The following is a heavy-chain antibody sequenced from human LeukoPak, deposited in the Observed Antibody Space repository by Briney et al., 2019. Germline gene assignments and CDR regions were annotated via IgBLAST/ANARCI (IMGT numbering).Heavy chain of an antibody. J-gene: IGHJ2*01. CDR2: INPNNDDT. V-gene: IGHV1-2*02. CDR1: GYFFNDYY. Sequence: ASVKVSCKASGYFFNDYYMHWVRQAPGQGLEWMGWINPNNDDTKYAQRFQDRVTMTKDTSITTAYMELSRLRSDDTAVYYCASPWGRWFGELIWYFDLWGRGTLVTVSS. D-gene: IGHD3-10*01. CDR3: ASPWGRWFGELIWYFDL.